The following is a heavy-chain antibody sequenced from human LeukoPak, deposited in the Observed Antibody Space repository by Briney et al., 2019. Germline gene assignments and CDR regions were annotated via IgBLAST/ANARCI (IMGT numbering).Heavy chain of an antibody. V-gene: IGHV4-34*01. D-gene: IGHD3-3*01. CDR1: GGSFSDYY. J-gene: IGHJ4*02. CDR2: IYHSGST. CDR3: ARQPRRSDFYVGPKYYFDY. Sequence: PSETLSLTCDVYGGSFSDYYWSWIRQPPGKGLEWIGQIYHSGSTNYNPSLKSRVTISVDASKNQFSLKMRSVTAADTAVYYCARQPRRSDFYVGPKYYFDYWGQGTLVTVSS.